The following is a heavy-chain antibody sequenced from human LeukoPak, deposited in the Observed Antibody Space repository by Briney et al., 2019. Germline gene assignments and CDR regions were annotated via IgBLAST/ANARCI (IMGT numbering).Heavy chain of an antibody. CDR1: GFAFNKYA. CDR3: ARGLAVRSGGVVVVAATGDAFDI. J-gene: IGHJ3*02. D-gene: IGHD2-15*01. CDR2: IRHDGSFK. V-gene: IGHV3-30*02. Sequence: GGSLRLSCVASGFAFNKYAMHWVRQAPGKGLEWLTFIRHDGSFKEYADSVKGRFTISRDNSKNTLYLQMNSLRAGDTAAYYCARGLAVRSGGVVVVAATGDAFDIWGQGTMVTVSS.